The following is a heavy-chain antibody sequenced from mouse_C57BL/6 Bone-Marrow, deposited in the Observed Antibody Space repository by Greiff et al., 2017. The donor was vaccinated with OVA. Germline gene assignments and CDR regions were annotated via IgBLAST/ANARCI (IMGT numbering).Heavy chain of an antibody. CDR3: ARNPYGSSSYYYAMDY. CDR2: FYPRSGNT. J-gene: IGHJ4*01. D-gene: IGHD1-1*01. Sequence: QVQLQQSGAELARPGASVKLSCKASGYTFTSYGISWVKQRTGQGLEWIGEFYPRSGNTYYNEKFKGKATLTADKASSTAYMELRSLTSEDSAVYFCARNPYGSSSYYYAMDYWGQGTSVTVSS. V-gene: IGHV1-81*01. CDR1: GYTFTSYG.